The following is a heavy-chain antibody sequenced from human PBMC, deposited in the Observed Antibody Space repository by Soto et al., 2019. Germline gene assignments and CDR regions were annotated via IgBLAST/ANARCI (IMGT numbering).Heavy chain of an antibody. D-gene: IGHD3-16*02. CDR2: MNPNSGNT. CDR1: GYTFTSYD. CDR3: ARPYYDYVWGSYRPDAFDI. V-gene: IGHV1-8*01. J-gene: IGHJ3*02. Sequence: RASVKVSCKASGYTFTSYDINWVRQATGQGLEWMGWMNPNSGNTGYAQKFQGRVTMTRNTSISTAYMELSSLRSEDTAVYYCARPYYDYVWGSYRPDAFDIWGQGTMVTVSS.